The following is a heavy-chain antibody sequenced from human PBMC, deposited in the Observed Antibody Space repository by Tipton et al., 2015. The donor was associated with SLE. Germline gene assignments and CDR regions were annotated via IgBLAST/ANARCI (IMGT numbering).Heavy chain of an antibody. V-gene: IGHV4-61*02. CDR2: IYTSGSA. D-gene: IGHD2-2*02. J-gene: IGHJ6*03. Sequence: TLSLTCTVSGGSISSGTYYWSWIRQPAGKGLEWIGRIYTSGSANYNPSLKSRVTISVDTSKNQFSRKLSSVTAADTAVYYCARSHCSSPSCYSYYYMDVWGKGTTVTVSS. CDR1: GGSISSGTYY. CDR3: ARSHCSSPSCYSYYYMDV.